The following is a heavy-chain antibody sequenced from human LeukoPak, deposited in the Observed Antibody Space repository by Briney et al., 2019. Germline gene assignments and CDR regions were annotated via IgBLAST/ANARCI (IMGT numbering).Heavy chain of an antibody. CDR1: GFTFRSYG. D-gene: IGHD6-13*01. Sequence: GGSLRLSCAASGFTFRSYGMHWVRQAPGKGLEWVAVISYDGSNKYYADSAKGRFTISRDNSKNTLYLQMNSLRAEDTAVYYCATARQYSNSWYSDYWGQGTLVTVSS. CDR2: ISYDGSNK. V-gene: IGHV3-30*03. J-gene: IGHJ4*02. CDR3: ATARQYSNSWYSDY.